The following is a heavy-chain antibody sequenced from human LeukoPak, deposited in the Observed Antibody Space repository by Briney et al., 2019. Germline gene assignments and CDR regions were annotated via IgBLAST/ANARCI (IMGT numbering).Heavy chain of an antibody. CDR2: ISYDGSNK. V-gene: IGHV3-30*03. Sequence: GGSLRLSCAASGFTFSSYGMHWVRQAPGKGLEWVAVISYDGSNKYYADSVKGRFTISRDNSKNTLYLQMNSLRAEDTAVYYCARDELDYWGQGTLVTVSS. J-gene: IGHJ4*02. CDR3: ARDELDY. CDR1: GFTFSSYG. D-gene: IGHD3-10*01.